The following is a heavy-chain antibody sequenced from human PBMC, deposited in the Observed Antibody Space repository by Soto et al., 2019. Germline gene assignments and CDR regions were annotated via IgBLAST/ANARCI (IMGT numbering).Heavy chain of an antibody. CDR3: ARGPRYCSITTCFSGVTWFDP. Sequence: ASVKVSCKVSGYTLTELSMHWVRQAPGKGLEWMGGFDPEDGETIYAQKFQGRVTMTEDTSTDTAYMELSSLRSEDTAVYYCARGPRYCSITTCFSGVTWFDPWG. D-gene: IGHD2-2*01. J-gene: IGHJ5*02. CDR2: FDPEDGET. V-gene: IGHV1-24*01. CDR1: GYTLTELS.